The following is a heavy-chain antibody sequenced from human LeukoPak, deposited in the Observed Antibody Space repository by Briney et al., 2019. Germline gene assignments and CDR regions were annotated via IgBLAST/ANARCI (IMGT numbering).Heavy chain of an antibody. J-gene: IGHJ6*02. Sequence: GGSLRLSCAASGFTFSSYAMSWVRQAPGKGLEWVSAISGSGGSTYYADSVKGRFTTSRDNSKNTLYLQMNSPRAEDTAVYYCARDLSGGWLHSYYYGMDVWGQGTTVTVSS. CDR3: ARDLSGGWLHSYYYGMDV. CDR2: ISGSGGST. V-gene: IGHV3-23*01. CDR1: GFTFSSYA. D-gene: IGHD5-24*01.